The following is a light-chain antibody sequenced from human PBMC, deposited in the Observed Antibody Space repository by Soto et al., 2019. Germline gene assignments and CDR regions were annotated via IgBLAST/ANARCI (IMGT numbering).Light chain of an antibody. V-gene: IGKV1-39*01. Sequence: DLQMTQSPSSLSASVGDRVTITCRSSQTISTFLHWFQQKPGKAPNLLIYDASSLQSGVPSRFSGSGSGTDFTLTISSLQPEDFGTYYCQQTYSTFVSFGGGTKVEMK. CDR2: DAS. CDR1: QTISTF. J-gene: IGKJ4*01. CDR3: QQTYSTFVS.